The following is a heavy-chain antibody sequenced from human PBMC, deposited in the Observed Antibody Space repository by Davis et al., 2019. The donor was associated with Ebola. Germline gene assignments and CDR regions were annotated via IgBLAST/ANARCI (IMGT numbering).Heavy chain of an antibody. CDR2: TYYRSKWYN. CDR1: GDSLSSDSAA. V-gene: IGHV6-1*01. D-gene: IGHD2-8*01. CDR3: ARGGEDIVQKVYATGGMDV. Sequence: SQTLSPTSAISGDSLSSDSAAWNWIRQSPSRGLELLGRTYYRSKWYNHHAVSEKSRITINPDTSKNQFSPQLNSVNPEDTAVYYCARGGEDIVQKVYATGGMDVWGQGTTVTVSS. J-gene: IGHJ6*02.